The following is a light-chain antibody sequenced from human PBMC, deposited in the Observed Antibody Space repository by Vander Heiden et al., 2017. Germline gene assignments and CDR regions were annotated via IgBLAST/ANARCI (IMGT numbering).Light chain of an antibody. CDR1: QSLLYSNGNTY. CDR2: LVS. V-gene: IGKV2-28*01. CDR3: MQPLHTPWT. Sequence: EILMSQSALSLTVTPGAPSSISCRSSQSLLYSNGNTYVDWYLQKPGQSPQRLIYLVSKRASGVPDRFSGSGSGTDFTLRISRVEAEDVGVYYCMQPLHTPWTFGQGTKVEIK. J-gene: IGKJ1*01.